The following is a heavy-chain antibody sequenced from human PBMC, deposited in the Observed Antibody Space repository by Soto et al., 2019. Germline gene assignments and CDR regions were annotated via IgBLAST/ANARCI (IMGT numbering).Heavy chain of an antibody. Sequence: GESLKISCKGSGYTFTNYWIGWVRQMPGKGLELMGVIYSSDSGTRYSPSFQGQVTISADESITTAYLQWSSLKAADTAIYYCARGGTSSSRFFDFWGQGTLVTVSS. D-gene: IGHD6-6*01. J-gene: IGHJ4*02. CDR1: GYTFTNYW. CDR3: ARGGTSSSRFFDF. CDR2: IYSSDSGT. V-gene: IGHV5-51*01.